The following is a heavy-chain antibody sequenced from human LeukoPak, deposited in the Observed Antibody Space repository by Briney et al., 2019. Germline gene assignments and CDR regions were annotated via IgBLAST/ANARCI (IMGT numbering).Heavy chain of an antibody. CDR2: IYYSGST. V-gene: IGHV4-39*01. CDR3: ARSDYGPSDMDV. J-gene: IGHJ6*03. Sequence: SATLTVSCTASGDSFSGSSLYWGWIRHPPGIGLVWMGSIYYSGSTYYNPSLKSRVTISVDTSKNQFSLKLSSVTAADTAVYYCARSDYGPSDMDVWGKGTTVTVSS. D-gene: IGHD4-17*01. CDR1: GDSFSGSSLY.